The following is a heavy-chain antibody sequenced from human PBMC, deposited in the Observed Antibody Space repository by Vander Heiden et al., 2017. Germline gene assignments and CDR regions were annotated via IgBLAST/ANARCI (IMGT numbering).Heavy chain of an antibody. V-gene: IGHV1-8*01. Sequence: QVPLVQSGAEVRKPGASVKVSCKASGYTFTSYDINWVRQATGQGLEWMGWMNPNSGNTGYAQKVQGRVTMTRNTSISTAYMELSSLRSEDTAVYYCARACSSGYSNWFDPWGQGTLVTVSS. J-gene: IGHJ5*02. CDR1: GYTFTSYD. D-gene: IGHD3-22*01. CDR2: MNPNSGNT. CDR3: ARACSSGYSNWFDP.